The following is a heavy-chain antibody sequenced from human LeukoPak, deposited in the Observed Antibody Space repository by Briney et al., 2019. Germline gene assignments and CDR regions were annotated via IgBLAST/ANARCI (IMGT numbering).Heavy chain of an antibody. CDR2: IYYSGST. CDR3: ARSSSGWYAVFDY. Sequence: TSETPSLTCTVSGGSISSYYWSWIRQPPGKGLEWIGYIYYSGSTNYNPSLKSRVTISVDTSKNQFSLKLSSVTAADTAVYYCARSSSGWYAVFDYWGQGTLVTVSS. D-gene: IGHD6-19*01. V-gene: IGHV4-59*01. J-gene: IGHJ4*02. CDR1: GGSISSYY.